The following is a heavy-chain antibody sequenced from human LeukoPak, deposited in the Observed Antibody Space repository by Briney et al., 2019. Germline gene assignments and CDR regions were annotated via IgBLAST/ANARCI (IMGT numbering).Heavy chain of an antibody. Sequence: GGSLRLSCAASGFTFSSYGMSWVRQAPGKGLEWVSSIGSSGAYMYYADSVKGRFSISRDNAKNSLYLQMTSLRAEDTAVYYCAKDSLGGYTYGWGIFDIWGQGALVTVSS. J-gene: IGHJ3*02. D-gene: IGHD5-18*01. V-gene: IGHV3-21*01. CDR1: GFTFSSYG. CDR3: AKDSLGGYTYGWGIFDI. CDR2: IGSSGAYM.